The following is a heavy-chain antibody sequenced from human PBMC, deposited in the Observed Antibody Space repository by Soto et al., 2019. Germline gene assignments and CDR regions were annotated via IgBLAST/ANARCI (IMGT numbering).Heavy chain of an antibody. J-gene: IGHJ4*02. CDR3: ARVGIVATIIDYFDY. CDR1: GGTFSSYA. CDR2: IIPIFGTA. V-gene: IGHV1-69*13. Sequence: GASVKVSCKASGGTFSSYAISWARQAPGQGLEWMGGIIPIFGTANYAQKFQGRVTITADESTSTAYMELSSLRSEDTAVYYCARVGIVATIIDYFDYWGQGTLVTVSS. D-gene: IGHD5-12*01.